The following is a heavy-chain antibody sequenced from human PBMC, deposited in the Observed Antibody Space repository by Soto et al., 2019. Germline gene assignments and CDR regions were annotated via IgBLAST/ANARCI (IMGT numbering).Heavy chain of an antibody. J-gene: IGHJ4*02. CDR1: GFTFSTYA. Sequence: EVQVLESGGGVEQPGGSLRLSCATSGFTFSTYAMSWVRQAPGKGLEWVSIISGSGDNTYYADSVKGRVTISRDNSKNTLYLQMNSLRVEDTAVYYCAKGRERAASGHFDYWGQGTLVTVSS. CDR3: AKGRERAASGHFDY. V-gene: IGHV3-23*01. CDR2: ISGSGDNT. D-gene: IGHD1-26*01.